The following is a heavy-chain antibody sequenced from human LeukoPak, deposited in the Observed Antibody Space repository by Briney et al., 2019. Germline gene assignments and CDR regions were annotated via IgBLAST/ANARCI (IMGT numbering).Heavy chain of an antibody. CDR2: ISSSGSTI. D-gene: IGHD2-2*02. V-gene: IGHV3-48*03. CDR3: VRGGIPPDY. J-gene: IGHJ4*02. Sequence: GGSLRLSCAASDFIFSSYEMNWVRQAPGKGLEWVSYISSSGSTIYYADSVKGRFTISRDNAKNSLYLQMNSLRAEDTAVYYCVRGGIPPDYWGQGTLVTVSS. CDR1: DFIFSSYE.